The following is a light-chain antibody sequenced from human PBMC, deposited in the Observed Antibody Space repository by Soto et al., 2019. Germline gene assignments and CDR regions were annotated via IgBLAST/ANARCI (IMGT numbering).Light chain of an antibody. CDR2: GAS. CDR1: ETVATD. Sequence: EVVTSQSPATVSVYPGERATLYCRASETVATDLAWYQQKPGQAPRLLISGASTRAAGISDRFRGSGSGTEFTLTISSLRSEDSAIYYCQQYFEWPPMTFGQGTKVDTK. J-gene: IGKJ1*01. V-gene: IGKV3-15*01. CDR3: QQYFEWPPMT.